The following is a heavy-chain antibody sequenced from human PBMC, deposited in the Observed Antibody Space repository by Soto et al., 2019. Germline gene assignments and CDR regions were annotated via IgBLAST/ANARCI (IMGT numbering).Heavy chain of an antibody. D-gene: IGHD3-16*01. V-gene: IGHV3-66*01. CDR2: IYSGGSP. Sequence: EVQLVESGGGLVQPGGSLRLSCAASGFTVSSNHMSWVRQAPGKGLEWVSLIYSGGSPYYADSVKGRFTFSRDNSQNTLYLQMTSLRAEDTAVYYCAGPGEQHRYWGQGTLVTVSS. CDR1: GFTVSSNH. J-gene: IGHJ4*02. CDR3: AGPGEQHRY.